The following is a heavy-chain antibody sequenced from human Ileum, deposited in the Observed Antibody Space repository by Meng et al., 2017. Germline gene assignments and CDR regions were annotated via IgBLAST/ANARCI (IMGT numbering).Heavy chain of an antibody. CDR2: MYLSGSP. CDR3: ARHGGWHFDY. Sequence: SETLSLTRAVFGGSVSSSNYWSWVRQPPGKGLEWIGQMYLSGSPSYNPSLASRVTTSIDKSKNQFSLRLTSVTAADTAMYYCARHGGWHFDYWGQGILVTVSS. D-gene: IGHD6-19*01. J-gene: IGHJ4*02. V-gene: IGHV4-4*02. CDR1: GGSVSSSNY.